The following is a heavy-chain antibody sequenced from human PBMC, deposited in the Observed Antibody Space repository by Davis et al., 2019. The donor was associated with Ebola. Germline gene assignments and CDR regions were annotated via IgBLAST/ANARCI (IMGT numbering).Heavy chain of an antibody. Sequence: ASVKVSCKASGYTFINYHMHWVRQAPGQGLEWMGIIHPSGGRTTYAQKFQGRVTMTRDTSTSTDYMELSSLRSEDTAVYYCARDFAEHWTFDYWGQGTVVNVSS. CDR1: GYTFINYH. CDR3: ARDFAEHWTFDY. V-gene: IGHV1-46*01. J-gene: IGHJ4*02. D-gene: IGHD1-1*01. CDR2: IHPSGGRT.